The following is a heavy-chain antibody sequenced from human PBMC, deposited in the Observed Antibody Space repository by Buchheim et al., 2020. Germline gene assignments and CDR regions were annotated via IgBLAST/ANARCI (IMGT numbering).Heavy chain of an antibody. J-gene: IGHJ4*02. CDR1: GGSISSYY. CDR3: ASIVGATQYFDY. D-gene: IGHD1-26*01. CDR2: IYYSGST. Sequence: QVQLQESGPGLVKPSETLSLTCTVSGGSISSYYWSWIRQPPGKGLEWIGYIYYSGSTNYNPSLKSRVTISVDKSKNHFSLNLSSVTAADTAVYYCASIVGATQYFDYWGQGTL. V-gene: IGHV4-59*01.